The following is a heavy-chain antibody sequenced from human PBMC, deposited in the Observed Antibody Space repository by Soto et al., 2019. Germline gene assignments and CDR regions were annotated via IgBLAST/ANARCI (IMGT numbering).Heavy chain of an antibody. Sequence: QVHLVQSGAEVKNPGASVKVSCQASGYTFTAYYLHWVRQAPGRGLEWMGWINPNSGVTVYSQKFQGRITVTRATSINTAYMELTGLRSDDTAVYYCARDAEVVVPSSLSDPYGWFDPWGQGTLVTVSS. J-gene: IGHJ5*02. CDR3: ARDAEVVVPSSLSDPYGWFDP. CDR1: GYTFTAYY. D-gene: IGHD2-15*01. V-gene: IGHV1-2*02. CDR2: INPNSGVT.